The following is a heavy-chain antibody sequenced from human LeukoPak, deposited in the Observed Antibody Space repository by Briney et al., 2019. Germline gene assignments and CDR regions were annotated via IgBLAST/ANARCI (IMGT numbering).Heavy chain of an antibody. Sequence: SETLSLTCTASGGSISTGVYYWSWIRQHPGKGLEWIGYNTYYNPSLKSRVTISVDTSKSQFSLKLTSVTAADTAVYHCARAILTPSGFVWHFDLWGRGTLATVSS. CDR1: GGSISTGVYY. CDR3: ARAILTPSGFVWHFDL. D-gene: IGHD3-3*01. J-gene: IGHJ2*01. CDR2: NT. V-gene: IGHV4-31*03.